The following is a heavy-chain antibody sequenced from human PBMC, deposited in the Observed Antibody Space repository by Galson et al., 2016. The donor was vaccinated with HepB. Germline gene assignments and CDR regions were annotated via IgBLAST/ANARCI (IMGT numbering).Heavy chain of an antibody. J-gene: IGHJ4*02. CDR2: IKPDGTEK. CDR3: ASVPHGWWELDH. D-gene: IGHD2-15*01. V-gene: IGHV3-7*03. CDR1: GFTFSTHW. Sequence: SLRLSCAASGFTFSTHWMNWVRQAPGKGLEWAANIKPDGTEKYYVDSVKGRFTISRDNAKSSLYLQMNSLRLEDTALYYCASVPHGWWELDHWGEGTLLTVSS.